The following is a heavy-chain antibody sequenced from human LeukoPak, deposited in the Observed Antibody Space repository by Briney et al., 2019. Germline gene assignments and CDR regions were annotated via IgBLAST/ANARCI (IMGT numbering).Heavy chain of an antibody. CDR1: GYTLTELS. V-gene: IGHV1-24*01. Sequence: ASVKVSCKVSGYTLTELSMHWVRQAPGKGLEWMGGFDPEDGETIYAQKFQGRVTMTEDTSTDTAYMELSSLRSEDTAVYYCATVVTTVRGVDAFDIWGQGTMVTVSS. D-gene: IGHD3-10*01. CDR3: ATVVTTVRGVDAFDI. J-gene: IGHJ3*02. CDR2: FDPEDGET.